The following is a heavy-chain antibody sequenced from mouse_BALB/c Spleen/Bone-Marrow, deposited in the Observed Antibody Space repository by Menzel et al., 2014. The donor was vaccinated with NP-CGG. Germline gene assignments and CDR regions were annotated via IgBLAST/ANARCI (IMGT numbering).Heavy chain of an antibody. Sequence: ESGAELVRPGTSVKVSCKASGYAFTNYLIEWVKQRPGQGLEWIGVINPGSGGTNYNEKFKGKATLTADKSSSTAYMQRSSLTSDDSAVYFCARQLGPPYAMDYWGQGTSVTVSS. J-gene: IGHJ4*01. CDR3: ARQLGPPYAMDY. V-gene: IGHV1-54*01. CDR2: INPGSGGT. CDR1: GYAFTNYL. D-gene: IGHD3-1*01.